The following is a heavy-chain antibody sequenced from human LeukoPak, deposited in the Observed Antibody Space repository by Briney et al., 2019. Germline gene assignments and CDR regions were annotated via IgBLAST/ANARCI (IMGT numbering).Heavy chain of an antibody. CDR3: ARAERAVFWSGYSRYYYYMDV. J-gene: IGHJ6*03. CDR1: GGSFSGYY. CDR2: INHSGST. V-gene: IGHV4-34*01. Sequence: SETLSLTCAVYGGSFSGYYWSWIRQPPGKGLEWIGEINHSGSTNYNPSLKSRVTISVDTSKNQFSLKLSSVTAADTPVYYCARAERAVFWSGYSRYYYYMDVWGKGTTVTVSS. D-gene: IGHD3-3*01.